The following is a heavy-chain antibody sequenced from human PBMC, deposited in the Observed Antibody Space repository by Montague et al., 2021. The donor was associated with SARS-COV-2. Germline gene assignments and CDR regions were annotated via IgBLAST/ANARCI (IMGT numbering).Heavy chain of an antibody. J-gene: IGHJ6*02. CDR2: INHSGST. D-gene: IGHD6-19*01. CDR3: ARGVEQWLWGPNYDYYYGMDV. V-gene: IGHV4-34*01. Sequence: SETLSLTCAVYGGSFSGYYWSWILQPPGKGLQGIGEINHSGSTXXXPSXXXRVTISVDTSKDQFSLKLSSVTAADTAVYYCARGVEQWLWGPNYDYYYGMDVWGQGTTVTVSS. CDR1: GGSFSGYY.